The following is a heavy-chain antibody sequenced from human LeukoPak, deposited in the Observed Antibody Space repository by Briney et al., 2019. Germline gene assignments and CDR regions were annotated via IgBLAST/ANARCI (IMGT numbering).Heavy chain of an antibody. V-gene: IGHV4-61*02. CDR1: GASISSGSYY. J-gene: IGHJ4*02. CDR2: IYTSGST. Sequence: PSETLSLTCTVSGASISSGSYYWSWIRQPAGKGQEWIGRIYTSGSTTHNPSLKSRVTISVDTSKNQFSLKLSSVTAADTAVYYCARDRGDGYNSGYFEYWGQGTLVTVSS. CDR3: ARDRGDGYNSGYFEY. D-gene: IGHD5-24*01.